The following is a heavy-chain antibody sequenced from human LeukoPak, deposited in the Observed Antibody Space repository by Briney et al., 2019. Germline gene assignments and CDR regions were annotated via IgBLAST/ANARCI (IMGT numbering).Heavy chain of an antibody. CDR1: GFTVSNNY. J-gene: IGHJ4*02. V-gene: IGHV3-66*01. CDR3: ARNFLLRYLDY. CDR2: IYSGAST. Sequence: GGSLRLSGAASGFTVSNNYMSWVRQAPGKGLEWVSVIYSGASTYYADSVKGRFTISRDNSKNTLYLQMNSLRAEDTAIYYCARNFLLRYLDYWGQGTLVTVSS. D-gene: IGHD3-9*01.